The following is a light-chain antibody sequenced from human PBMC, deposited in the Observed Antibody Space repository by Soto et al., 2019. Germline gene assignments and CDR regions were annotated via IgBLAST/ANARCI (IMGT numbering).Light chain of an antibody. CDR2: GAS. CDR1: QSVSSS. J-gene: IGKJ4*01. Sequence: EIVLTQSPATGSVSPGETATLSCRASQSVSSSLAWYQQTPGRAPRLLIYGASNRATDIPTRFSGSGSGTEFTLAISGLQSEDFAVYYCQQYNNWPPLTCGGVTKVDIK. V-gene: IGKV3-15*01. CDR3: QQYNNWPPLT.